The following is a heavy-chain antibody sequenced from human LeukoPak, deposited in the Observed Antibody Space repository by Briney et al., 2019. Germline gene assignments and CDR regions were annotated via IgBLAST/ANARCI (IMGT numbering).Heavy chain of an antibody. CDR3: ARAWARKSPGIAAAGYYSYGMDV. CDR2: IYYSGST. V-gene: IGHV4-30-4*02. D-gene: IGHD6-13*01. Sequence: SETLSLACTVSGGSISSGDYYWSWIRQPPGKGLEWIGYIYYSGSTYYNPSLKSRLTISQDTSKNQFSLKLSSLTAADTAVYYCARAWARKSPGIAAAGYYSYGMDVWGQGTTVTVSS. CDR1: GGSISSGDYY. J-gene: IGHJ6*02.